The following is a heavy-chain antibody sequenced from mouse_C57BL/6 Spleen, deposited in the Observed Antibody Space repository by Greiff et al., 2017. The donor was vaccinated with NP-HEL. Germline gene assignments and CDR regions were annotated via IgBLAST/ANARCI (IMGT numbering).Heavy chain of an antibody. CDR2: IDPSDSYT. Sequence: VQLQQSGAELVMPGASVKLSCKASGYTFTSYWMHWVKQRPGQGLEWIGEIDPSDSYTNYNQKFKGKSTLTVDKSSSTAYMQLSSLTSEDSAVYYCARYGTHFDYWGQGTTLTVSS. CDR3: ARYGTHFDY. J-gene: IGHJ2*01. V-gene: IGHV1-69*01. D-gene: IGHD1-1*01. CDR1: GYTFTSYW.